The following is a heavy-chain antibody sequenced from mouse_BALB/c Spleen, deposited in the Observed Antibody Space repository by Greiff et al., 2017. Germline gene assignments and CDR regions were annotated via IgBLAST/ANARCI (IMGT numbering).Heavy chain of an antibody. V-gene: IGHV1-69*02. D-gene: IGHD2-2*01. CDR3: TREGAYGYD. CDR2: IYPSDSYT. Sequence: QVQLKQPGAELVRPGASVKLSCKASGYTFTSYWINWVKQRPGQGLEWIGNIYPSDSYTNYNQKFKDKATLTVDKSSSTAYMQLSSPTSEDSAVYYCTREGAYGYDWGQGTLVTVSA. J-gene: IGHJ3*01. CDR1: GYTFTSYW.